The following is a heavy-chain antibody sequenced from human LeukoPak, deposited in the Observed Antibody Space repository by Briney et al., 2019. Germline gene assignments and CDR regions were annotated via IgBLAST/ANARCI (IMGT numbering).Heavy chain of an antibody. V-gene: IGHV3-15*01. CDR2: IKTKTDGGTT. J-gene: IGHJ4*02. D-gene: IGHD2-15*01. Sequence: GGSLRLSCAASGFTFSNAWMSWVRQAPGKGLGWVGHIKTKTDGGTTDYATPVKGRFTISRDDSKNTLYLQMNSLKTEDTAVYYCTTAGYCSGGRCYPDYWGQGTLVTVSS. CDR1: GFTFSNAW. CDR3: TTAGYCSGGRCYPDY.